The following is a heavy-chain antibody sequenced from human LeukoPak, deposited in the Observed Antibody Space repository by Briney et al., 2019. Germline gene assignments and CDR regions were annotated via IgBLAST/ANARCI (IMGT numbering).Heavy chain of an antibody. CDR3: ARDLWRVGLLLDY. J-gene: IGHJ4*02. Sequence: PGRSLRLSCAASGFTFSSYAMHWVRQAPGKGLEWVAVISYDGSNKYYADSVKGRFTISRDNSKNTLYLQINSLRAEDTAVYYCARDLWRVGLLLDYWGQGTLVTVSS. D-gene: IGHD6-19*01. V-gene: IGHV3-30-3*01. CDR2: ISYDGSNK. CDR1: GFTFSSYA.